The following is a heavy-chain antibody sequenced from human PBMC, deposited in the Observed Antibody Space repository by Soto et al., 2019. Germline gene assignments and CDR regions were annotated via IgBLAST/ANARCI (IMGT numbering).Heavy chain of an antibody. J-gene: IGHJ6*02. CDR2: IGPNRGRT. D-gene: IGHD6-19*01. CDR3: ARGIPVASYYYGVDV. CDR1: GFTFTDSY. V-gene: IGHV1-2*02. Sequence: QVQLVQSGAEVKKPGASVRVSCKSSGFTFTDSYIHWVRQAPGQGLEWMGWIGPNRGRTNYAQKFQGRVTMTRDTSISTAYMELTRLRSDDTALYYCARGIPVASYYYGVDVWGQGTTVTVSS.